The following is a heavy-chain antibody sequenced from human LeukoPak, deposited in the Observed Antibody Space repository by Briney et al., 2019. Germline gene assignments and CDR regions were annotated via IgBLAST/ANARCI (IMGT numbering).Heavy chain of an antibody. CDR2: ISAGAGST. Sequence: GGSLRLSCAASGFTFSSFAMSWVRQAPGKGLEWVSAISAGAGSTYYADSVKGRFTISRDNANKSLYLRMSSLRVEDTAIYYCIPPAAGLRRTISTEYFQHWGQGALVTVSS. J-gene: IGHJ1*01. CDR1: GFTFSSFA. V-gene: IGHV3-23*01. D-gene: IGHD6-13*01. CDR3: IPPAAGLRRTISTEYFQH.